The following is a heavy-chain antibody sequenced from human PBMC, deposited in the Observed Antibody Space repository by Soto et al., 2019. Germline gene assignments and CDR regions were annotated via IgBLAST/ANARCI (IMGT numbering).Heavy chain of an antibody. CDR3: ARDLGCSGGSCYFNWFDP. J-gene: IGHJ5*02. Sequence: QVQLVESGGGLVKPVGSLRLSCAASGFTFSDYYMSWIRQAPGKGLEWVSYISSSGSTIYYADSVKGRFTISRDNAKTSLYLQMNSVRDEDTAVYYCARDLGCSGGSCYFNWFDPWGQGTLVTVSS. CDR2: ISSSGSTI. V-gene: IGHV3-11*01. D-gene: IGHD2-15*01. CDR1: GFTFSDYY.